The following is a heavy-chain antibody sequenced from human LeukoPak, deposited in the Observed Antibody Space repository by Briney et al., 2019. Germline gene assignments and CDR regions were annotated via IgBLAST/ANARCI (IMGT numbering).Heavy chain of an antibody. CDR2: IYYSGST. D-gene: IGHD3-10*01. V-gene: IGHV4-59*01. J-gene: IGHJ6*03. CDR3: ARLTMIRGVVAIGYYMDV. Sequence: SETLSLTCTISGGSISSSHWSWIRQPPGKGLEWIGSIYYSGSTYYNPSLKSRVTISVDTSKNQFSLKLSSVTAADTAVYYCARLTMIRGVVAIGYYMDVWGKGTTVTVSS. CDR1: GGSISSSH.